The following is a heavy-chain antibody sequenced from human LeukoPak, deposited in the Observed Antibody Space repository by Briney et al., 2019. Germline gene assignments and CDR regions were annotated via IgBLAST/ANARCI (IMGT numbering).Heavy chain of an antibody. J-gene: IGHJ5*02. Sequence: GGSLRLSCAASGFTFSSYAMSWVRQAPGKGLEWVSAISGSGGSTYYADSVKGRFTISRDNFKNTLYLQMNSLRAEDTAVYYCAKDGPDYYGSGRRNWFDPWGQGTLVTVSS. CDR3: AKDGPDYYGSGRRNWFDP. D-gene: IGHD3-10*01. CDR2: ISGSGGST. CDR1: GFTFSSYA. V-gene: IGHV3-23*01.